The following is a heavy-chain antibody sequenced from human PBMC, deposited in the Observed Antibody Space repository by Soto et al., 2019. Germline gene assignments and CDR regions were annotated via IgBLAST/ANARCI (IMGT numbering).Heavy chain of an antibody. CDR3: AAPTYYYFTEQYGMDG. Sequence: ASVKVSCKASGGTISSYSISWVRQAPGQGLEWMGGIIPIFGTANYAQKFQGRVTITADESTSTAYMELSSLRSEYTAVYYCAAPTYYYFTEQYGMDGWG. CDR2: IIPIFGTA. J-gene: IGHJ6*02. CDR1: GGTISSYS. V-gene: IGHV1-69*13. D-gene: IGHD3-3*01.